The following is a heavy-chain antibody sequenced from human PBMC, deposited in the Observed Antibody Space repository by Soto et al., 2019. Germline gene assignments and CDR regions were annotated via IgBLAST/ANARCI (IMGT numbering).Heavy chain of an antibody. CDR3: ARENYYGSGTYFRLDV. J-gene: IGHJ6*02. CDR2: LYDSGST. V-gene: IGHV4-59*01. D-gene: IGHD3-10*01. CDR1: GDSISTYY. Sequence: QVQLQESGPGLVKPSETLSLTCTVSGDSISTYYWSWIRQPPGKGLEWIGYLYDSGSTHYNPSLKIRVPISVDTSKNQFSLKLTSVTAADTAVYYCARENYYGSGTYFRLDVWGQGTRVTVSS.